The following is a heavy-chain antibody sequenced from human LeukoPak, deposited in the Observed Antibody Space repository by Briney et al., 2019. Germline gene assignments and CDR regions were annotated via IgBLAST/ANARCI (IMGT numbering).Heavy chain of an antibody. V-gene: IGHV1-18*01. Sequence: ASVKVSCKASGYTFTSYAMNWVRQAPGQGLEWMGWISAYNGNTNYAQKLQGRVTMTTDTSTNTAYMELRSLRSDDTAVYYCAREGRKSHSGYWGQGTLVTVSS. CDR3: AREGRKSHSGY. CDR1: GYTFTSYA. CDR2: ISAYNGNT. D-gene: IGHD1-14*01. J-gene: IGHJ4*02.